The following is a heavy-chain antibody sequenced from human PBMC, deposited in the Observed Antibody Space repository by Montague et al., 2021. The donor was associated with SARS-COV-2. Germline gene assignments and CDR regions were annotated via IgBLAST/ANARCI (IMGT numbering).Heavy chain of an antibody. J-gene: IGHJ4*02. Sequence: SETLSLTCAVYGGSFSGYYWSWIRQPPGKGLEWIGEINHSGSTKYNPSLKSRVSMSVDKSWNKFPLRLTSVTAADTAIYYCARRGSGRSDLAYWGQGTLVTVSS. V-gene: IGHV4-34*01. D-gene: IGHD1-26*01. CDR1: GGSFSGYY. CDR2: INHSGST. CDR3: ARRGSGRSDLAY.